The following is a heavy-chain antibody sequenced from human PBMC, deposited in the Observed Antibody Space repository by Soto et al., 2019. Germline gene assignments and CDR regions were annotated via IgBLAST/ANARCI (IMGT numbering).Heavy chain of an antibody. J-gene: IGHJ4*02. Sequence: PGGSLRLSCEVSGFNFSDYWMSWVRQAPGKGLEWVANIKEDGNEKDYVDSVKGRFTIFRDNAKNSVYLQMNSLRAEDTAVYYCARGGAARPDYWGQGTLVAVSS. V-gene: IGHV3-7*04. CDR2: IKEDGNEK. CDR3: ARGGAARPDY. CDR1: GFNFSDYW.